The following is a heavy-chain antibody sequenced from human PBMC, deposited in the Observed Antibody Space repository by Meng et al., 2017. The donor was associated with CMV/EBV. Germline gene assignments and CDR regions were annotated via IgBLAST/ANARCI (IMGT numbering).Heavy chain of an antibody. CDR2: ISAYNGNT. V-gene: IGHV1-18*01. D-gene: IGHD6-6*01. Sequence: ASVKVSCKASGYTFTSYGISWVRQAPGQGLEWMGWISAYNGNTNYAQKLQGRVTMTTDTSTSTAYMELRSLRSDDTAVYYCAREGGGDSSSTPYYFDCWGQGTLVTVSS. CDR3: AREGGGDSSSTPYYFDC. CDR1: GYTFTSYG. J-gene: IGHJ4*02.